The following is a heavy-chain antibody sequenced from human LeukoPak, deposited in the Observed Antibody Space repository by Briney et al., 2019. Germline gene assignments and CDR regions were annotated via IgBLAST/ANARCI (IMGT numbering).Heavy chain of an antibody. V-gene: IGHV3-7*01. CDR3: ARDHYNWTPDQGYKVFDY. CDR1: GFTFSHDW. CDR2: IKQDGSGE. J-gene: IGHJ4*02. D-gene: IGHD1-20*01. Sequence: GGSLRLSCAASGFTFSHDWMSWVRQAPGKGLEWVATIKQDGSGEHYVDSVKGRFTISRDNAKNSLYLQMNSLRAEDTAVYYCARDHYNWTPDQGYKVFDYWGQGSLVTVSS.